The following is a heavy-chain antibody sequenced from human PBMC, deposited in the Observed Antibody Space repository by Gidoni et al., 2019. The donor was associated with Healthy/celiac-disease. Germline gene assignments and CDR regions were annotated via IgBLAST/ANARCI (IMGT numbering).Heavy chain of an antibody. CDR1: GGTFSSYT. J-gene: IGHJ4*02. V-gene: IGHV1-69*02. Sequence: QVQLVQSGAEVKKPRSSVKVSCKASGGTFSSYTISWVRQAPGQGLEWMGRIIPILGIANYAQKFQGRVTITADKSTSTAYMELSSLRSEDTAVYYCARGAAMAYFDYWGQGTLVTVSS. CDR3: ARGAAMAYFDY. D-gene: IGHD5-18*01. CDR2: IIPILGIA.